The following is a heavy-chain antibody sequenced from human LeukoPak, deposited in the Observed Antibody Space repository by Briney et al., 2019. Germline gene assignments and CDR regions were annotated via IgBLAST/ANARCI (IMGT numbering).Heavy chain of an antibody. D-gene: IGHD5-18*01. CDR3: AREISTGGYSYGKGWYYFDY. Sequence: ASVKVSCKASGLTFSNYGITWVRQAPGQGLEWVGWISAYNGNTNYAQKLQGRVTMTTDTSTSTAYMELRSLRSDDTAVYYCAREISTGGYSYGKGWYYFDYWGQGTLVTVSS. CDR1: GLTFSNYG. CDR2: ISAYNGNT. J-gene: IGHJ4*02. V-gene: IGHV1-18*01.